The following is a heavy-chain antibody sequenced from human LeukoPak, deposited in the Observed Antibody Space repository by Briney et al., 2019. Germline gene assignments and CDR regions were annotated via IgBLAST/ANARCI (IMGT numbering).Heavy chain of an antibody. Sequence: ASVKVSCKASGYTFTSYGINWVRQAPGQGLEWMGWISAYNGNTNYAQKLQGRVTMTTDTSTSTAYMELRSLRSDHTAVYYCARAGPTTLTTYYYYGMDVWGQGTTVTVSS. D-gene: IGHD4-11*01. J-gene: IGHJ6*02. CDR2: ISAYNGNT. CDR3: ARAGPTTLTTYYYYGMDV. V-gene: IGHV1-18*01. CDR1: GYTFTSYG.